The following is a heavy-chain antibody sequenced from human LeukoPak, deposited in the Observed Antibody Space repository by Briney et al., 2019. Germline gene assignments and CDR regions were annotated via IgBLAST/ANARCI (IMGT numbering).Heavy chain of an antibody. V-gene: IGHV3-23*01. J-gene: IGHJ4*02. CDR1: GFTFSSYA. D-gene: IGHD3-22*01. CDR2: ISGSGGST. Sequence: PGGSLRLSCAASGFTFSSYAMNWVRQAPGKGLEWVSAISGSGGSTYYADSVKGRFTISRDNSKNTLYLQMNSLRAEDTAVYYCARDNYYDSSGYYDYWGQGTLVTVSS. CDR3: ARDNYYDSSGYYDY.